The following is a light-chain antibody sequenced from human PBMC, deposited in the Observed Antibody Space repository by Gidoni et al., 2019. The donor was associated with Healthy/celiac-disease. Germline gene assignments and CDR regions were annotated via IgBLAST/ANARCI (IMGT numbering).Light chain of an antibody. CDR3: QQYNNWPYT. CDR1: QSVSSN. CDR2: GAS. V-gene: IGKV3-15*01. Sequence: IVMTQSPATLSVSPGERATLSCRASQSVSSNLDWYQQKPGQAPRLLIYGASTRATGIPARFSGSGSGTEFTLTISSLQSEDFAVYYCQQYNNWPYTFGQGTKLEIK. J-gene: IGKJ2*01.